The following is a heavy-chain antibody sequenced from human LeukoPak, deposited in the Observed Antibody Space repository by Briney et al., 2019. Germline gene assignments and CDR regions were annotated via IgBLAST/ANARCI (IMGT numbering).Heavy chain of an antibody. CDR2: IWYDGSNK. CDR3: ARDRVRAVAGTGGY. Sequence: PGGSLRLSCAASGFTFSSYGMHWVRQAPGKGLEWVAVIWYDGSNKYYADSVKGRFTISRDNSKNTLYLQMNSLRAEDTAVYYRARDRVRAVAGTGGYWGQGTLVTVSS. V-gene: IGHV3-33*01. CDR1: GFTFSSYG. D-gene: IGHD6-19*01. J-gene: IGHJ4*02.